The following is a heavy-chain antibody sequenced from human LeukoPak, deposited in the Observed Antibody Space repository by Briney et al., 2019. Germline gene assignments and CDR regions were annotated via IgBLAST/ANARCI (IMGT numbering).Heavy chain of an antibody. CDR1: GGTVSSYA. D-gene: IGHD3-10*01. V-gene: IGHV1-69*01. CDR2: IIPIFGTA. Sequence: SVKVSCKASGGTVSSYAISWVRQAPGQGLEWMGGIIPIFGTANYAQKFQGRVTITADESTSTAYMELSSLRSEDTAVYYCARDTMVRGRNTGMDVWGQGTTVTVSS. J-gene: IGHJ6*02. CDR3: ARDTMVRGRNTGMDV.